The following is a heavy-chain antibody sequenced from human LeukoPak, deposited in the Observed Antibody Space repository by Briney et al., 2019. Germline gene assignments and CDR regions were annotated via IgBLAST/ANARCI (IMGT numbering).Heavy chain of an antibody. CDR1: GYTFTSYG. D-gene: IGHD2-8*01. CDR3: AIGYCTNGVCYRYYYGMDV. J-gene: IGHJ6*02. Sequence: ASVKVSCKASGYTFTSYGISWVRQAPGQGLEWMGWISAYNGNTNYAQKPQGRVTMTTDTSTSTAYMELRSLRSDDTAVYYCAIGYCTNGVCYRYYYGMDVWGQGTTVTVSS. V-gene: IGHV1-18*01. CDR2: ISAYNGNT.